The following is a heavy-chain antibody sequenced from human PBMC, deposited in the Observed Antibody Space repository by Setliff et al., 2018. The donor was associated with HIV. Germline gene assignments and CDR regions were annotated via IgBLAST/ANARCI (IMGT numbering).Heavy chain of an antibody. Sequence: GGSLRLSCAASGFNFSTHTMNWIRQAPGKGLEWVSSISSTGTYIYYADSMKGRFTISRDNAKNSLYLQMNSLRAEDTAVYYCARVYVANIAAAGPYFDYWGQGTLVTVSS. CDR3: ARVYVANIAAAGPYFDY. D-gene: IGHD6-13*01. CDR2: ISSTGTYI. J-gene: IGHJ4*02. V-gene: IGHV3-21*01. CDR1: GFNFSTHT.